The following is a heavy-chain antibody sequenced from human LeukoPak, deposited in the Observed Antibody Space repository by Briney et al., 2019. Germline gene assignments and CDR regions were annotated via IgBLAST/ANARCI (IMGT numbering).Heavy chain of an antibody. CDR3: ARDQALIVGEVAFDI. D-gene: IGHD3-22*01. CDR1: GYTFTCFY. CDR2: INPNSGGT. J-gene: IGHJ3*02. Sequence: ASVKVSCKASGYTFTCFYMHWVRQAPRQGLEWIGWINPNSGGTNYAQKFQGRVTMTRDTSISTAYMELSRLRSDDTAVYYCARDQALIVGEVAFDIWGQGTMVTVSS. V-gene: IGHV1-2*02.